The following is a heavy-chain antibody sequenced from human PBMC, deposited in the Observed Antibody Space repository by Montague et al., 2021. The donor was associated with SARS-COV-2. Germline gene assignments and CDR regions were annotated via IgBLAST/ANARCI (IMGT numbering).Heavy chain of an antibody. CDR1: GGSFSGYY. V-gene: IGHV4-34*01. CDR2: INHSGST. CDR3: ARIRCITIFGVVITPYYYGMDV. D-gene: IGHD3-3*01. J-gene: IGHJ6*02. Sequence: SETLSLTCAVYGGSFSGYYWSWIRQPPGKGLERIGEINHSGSTNYNPSLKSRVTISVDTSKNQFSLKLSSVTAADTAVYYCARIRCITIFGVVITPYYYGMDVWGQGTTVTVSS.